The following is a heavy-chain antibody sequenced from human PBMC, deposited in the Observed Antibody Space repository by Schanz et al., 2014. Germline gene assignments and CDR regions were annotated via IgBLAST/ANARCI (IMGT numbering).Heavy chain of an antibody. CDR2: ISGRDGST. CDR1: GFTFISYA. D-gene: IGHD1-20*01. Sequence: EVQLVQSGGGLVQPGGSLRLSCAASGFTFISYAMTWVRQAPGMGLEWVSAISGRDGSTYYADSVRGRFTISRDNSKNTLYLQMNSLRAEDTAVYYCANNWNLDYWGQGTLVTVSS. J-gene: IGHJ4*02. V-gene: IGHV3-23*04. CDR3: ANNWNLDY.